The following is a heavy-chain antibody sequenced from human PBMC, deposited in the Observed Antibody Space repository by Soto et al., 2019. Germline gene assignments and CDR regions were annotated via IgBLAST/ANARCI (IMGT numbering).Heavy chain of an antibody. CDR1: GGSVSSGSYY. Sequence: QVQLQESGPGLVKPSETLSLTCTVSGGSVSSGSYYWSWIRQPPGKGLEWIGYIYYSGSTNYNPSLKSRVTISVDTSKNQFSLKLSSVTAADTAVYYCERDLPTRSRFDPWGQGTLVTVSS. V-gene: IGHV4-61*01. D-gene: IGHD1-26*01. CDR3: ERDLPTRSRFDP. CDR2: IYYSGST. J-gene: IGHJ5*02.